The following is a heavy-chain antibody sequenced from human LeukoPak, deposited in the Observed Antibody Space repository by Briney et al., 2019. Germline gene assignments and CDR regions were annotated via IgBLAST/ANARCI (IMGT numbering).Heavy chain of an antibody. CDR3: ARQDTLTHYYVMDV. CDR2: IYYSGNT. D-gene: IGHD4-17*01. CDR1: GGSISSRDNY. Sequence: SETLSLTCTVSGGSISSRDNYWGWFRQPPGKGLEWIGSIYYSGNTYYNPSLESRFTISVDTSKNQFSLKVSSATAADTAVYYCARQDTLTHYYVMDVWGQGTTVTVSS. J-gene: IGHJ6*02. V-gene: IGHV4-39*01.